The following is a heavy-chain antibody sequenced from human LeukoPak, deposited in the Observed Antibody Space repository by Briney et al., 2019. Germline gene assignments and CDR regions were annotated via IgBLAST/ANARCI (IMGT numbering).Heavy chain of an antibody. J-gene: IGHJ4*02. Sequence: QPGGSLRLYCAASGFTFSSYAMSWVRQAPGKGLEWVSAISGSGGSTYYADSVKGRFTISRDNSKNTLYLQMNSLRAEDTAVYYRAKDSVTIFGVVTYYFDYWGQGTLVTVSS. V-gene: IGHV3-23*01. CDR1: GFTFSSYA. CDR2: ISGSGGST. CDR3: AKDSVTIFGVVTYYFDY. D-gene: IGHD3-3*01.